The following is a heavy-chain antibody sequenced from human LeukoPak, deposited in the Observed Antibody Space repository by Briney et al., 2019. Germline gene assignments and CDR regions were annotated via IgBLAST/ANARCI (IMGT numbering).Heavy chain of an antibody. Sequence: ASVKVSCKASRYTFTGYFMHWVRQVPGQGPEWMGWIHPISGDTNYAQKFQGWVTLTRDTSISTAYMDLSRLTSDDTAVYYCARGLINGHDFDYWGQGTLVTVSS. J-gene: IGHJ4*02. CDR2: IHPISGDT. CDR3: ARGLINGHDFDY. V-gene: IGHV1-2*04. CDR1: RYTFTGYF. D-gene: IGHD1-20*01.